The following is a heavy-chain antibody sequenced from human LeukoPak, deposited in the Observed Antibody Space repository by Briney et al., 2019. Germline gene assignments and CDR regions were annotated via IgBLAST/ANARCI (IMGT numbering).Heavy chain of an antibody. CDR1: GGSISGYY. J-gene: IGHJ4*02. V-gene: IGHV4-59*08. CDR3: ARHYGSGTYPLDY. Sequence: PSETLSLTCTVSGGSISGYYWSWFRQPPGKGLEWIGYIHYSGNTKYNPSLESRVTISVGTSKNQFFPRLSSVTAADTAVYFCARHYGSGTYPLDYWGQGTLVTVSS. D-gene: IGHD3-10*01. CDR2: IHYSGNT.